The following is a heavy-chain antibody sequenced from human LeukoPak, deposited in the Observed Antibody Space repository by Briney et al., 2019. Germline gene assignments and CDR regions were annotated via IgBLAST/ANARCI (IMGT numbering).Heavy chain of an antibody. CDR3: GKDVQGPGWNWVDP. CDR2: ISGSGGST. Sequence: GGSLRLSCAASGFTFSSYAMGWVRQAPGKGLEWVSVISGSGGSTYHADSVKGRFAISRDDSKNTLYLQMNSLRANDTAVYYCGKDVQGPGWNWVDPWGQGTLVTVSS. J-gene: IGHJ5*02. V-gene: IGHV3-23*01. D-gene: IGHD2-15*01. CDR1: GFTFSSYA.